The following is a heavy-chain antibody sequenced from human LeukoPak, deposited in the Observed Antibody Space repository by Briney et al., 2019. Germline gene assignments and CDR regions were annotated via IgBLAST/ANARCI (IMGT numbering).Heavy chain of an antibody. CDR3: ARGGQIWFGELLLEFDP. CDR2: FDPEDGET. J-gene: IGHJ5*02. V-gene: IGHV1-24*01. Sequence: ASVKVSCKVSGYTLTELSMHWVRQAPGKGLEWMGGFDPEDGETIYAQKFQGRVTMTEDTSTDTAYMELSSLRSEDTAVYYCARGGQIWFGELLLEFDPWGQGTLVTVSS. CDR1: GYTLTELS. D-gene: IGHD3-10*01.